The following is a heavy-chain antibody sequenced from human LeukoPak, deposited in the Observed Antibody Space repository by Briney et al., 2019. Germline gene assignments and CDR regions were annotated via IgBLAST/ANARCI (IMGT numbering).Heavy chain of an antibody. V-gene: IGHV1-46*01. J-gene: IGHJ4*02. CDR3: ARDQEGFDY. CDR1: EYTFTNNY. Sequence: ASVKVSCKASEYTFTNNYLHWVRQAPGQGLEWMGMIYPRDGSTSYAQNFQGRVTVTRDTSTTTVHMELRGLRSEDTAVYYCARDQEGFDYWGQGTVVTVSS. CDR2: IYPRDGST.